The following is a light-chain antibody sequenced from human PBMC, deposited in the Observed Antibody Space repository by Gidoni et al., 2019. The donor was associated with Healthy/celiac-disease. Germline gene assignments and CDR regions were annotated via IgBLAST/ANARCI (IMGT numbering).Light chain of an antibody. CDR1: QGISSY. Sequence: AIRITQSPSSLSASTGDRVTITCRASQGISSYLAWYQQKPGKAPKLLLYAASTLQSGVPSRFSGSGSGTDFTLTNSCLQSEDFATYYCQQYYSYPRTFGQGTKVEIK. CDR3: QQYYSYPRT. CDR2: AAS. V-gene: IGKV1-8*01. J-gene: IGKJ1*01.